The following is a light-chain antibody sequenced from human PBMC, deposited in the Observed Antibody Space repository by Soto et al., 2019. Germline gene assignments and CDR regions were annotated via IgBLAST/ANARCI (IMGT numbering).Light chain of an antibody. CDR1: QTVLYSSNNENY. V-gene: IGKV4-1*01. CDR3: QQYYNAPPT. Sequence: DIVMTQSPDSLAVSLGERATINCRSSQTVLYSSNNENYLAWYQQRPGQPPKLLISWASTRESGVPDRFSGSGSGTDFTLTITSLQAEDVAVCYCQQYYNAPPTFGQGTKVEIK. J-gene: IGKJ1*01. CDR2: WAS.